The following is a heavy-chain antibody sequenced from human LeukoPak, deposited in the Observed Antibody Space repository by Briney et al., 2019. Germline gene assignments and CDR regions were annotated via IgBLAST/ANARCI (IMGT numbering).Heavy chain of an antibody. CDR1: GFTFSSYA. CDR2: ISPSGGVT. Sequence: GGSLRLSCATSGFTFSSYAMSWVRQAPGKGLEWVSTISPSGGVTFYSDSVRGRFTISRDNSKSTLSLQMNSLRVEDTAIYYCATYRQVLLPFESWGQGTLVTVSS. J-gene: IGHJ4*02. V-gene: IGHV3-23*01. CDR3: ATYRQVLLPFES. D-gene: IGHD5-18*01.